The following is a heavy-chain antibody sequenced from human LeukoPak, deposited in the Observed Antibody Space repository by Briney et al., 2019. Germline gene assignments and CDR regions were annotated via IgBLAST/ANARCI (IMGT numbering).Heavy chain of an antibody. CDR1: GGSISSGGYY. D-gene: IGHD6-13*01. CDR2: IYYSGST. Sequence: SQTLSLTCTVSGGSISSGGYYRSWIRQHPGKGLEWVGYIYYSGSTYYNPSLKSRVTISVDTSKNQFSLKLSSVTAADTAVYYCARGPGIAAAGTWSPFDLWGQGTLVTVSS. CDR3: ARGPGIAAAGTWSPFDL. J-gene: IGHJ5*02. V-gene: IGHV4-31*03.